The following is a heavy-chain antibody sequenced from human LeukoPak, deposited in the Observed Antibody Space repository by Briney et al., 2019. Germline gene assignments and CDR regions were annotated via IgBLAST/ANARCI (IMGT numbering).Heavy chain of an antibody. CDR2: ISSSSTI. V-gene: IGHV3-48*01. Sequence: GGSLRLSCAASGFTFSSSPMNWVRQAPGKGLEWVSYISSSSTIYYADSVKGRFTISRDNAKNSLYLQMNSLRVEDTAVYYCARSGDYWGQGTPVTVSS. J-gene: IGHJ4*02. CDR1: GFTFSSSP. CDR3: ARSGDY.